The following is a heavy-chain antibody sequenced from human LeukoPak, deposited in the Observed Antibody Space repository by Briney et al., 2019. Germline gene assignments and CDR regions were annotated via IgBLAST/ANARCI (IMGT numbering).Heavy chain of an antibody. CDR1: GFSISSAYY. V-gene: IGHV4-38-2*02. CDR3: AKSNGYGLIDI. D-gene: IGHD3-22*01. J-gene: IGHJ3*02. CDR2: FYHTGST. Sequence: SETLSLTCTVSGFSISSAYYWGWIRQPPGKGLEWLGSFYHTGSTYYSPSLKSRVTISLDTSRNQFSLKLNSVTAADTAVYYCAKSNGYGLIDIWGQGTMVTVSS.